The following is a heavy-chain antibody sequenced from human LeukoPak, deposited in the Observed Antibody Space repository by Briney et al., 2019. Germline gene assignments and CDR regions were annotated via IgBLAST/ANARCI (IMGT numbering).Heavy chain of an antibody. Sequence: PSETLSLTCAVYGGSFSDHYWSWIRQPPGKGLEWIGEINHSGSTNYNPSLKSRVTISVDTSKNQFSLKLSSVTAADTAVYYCARQTLGATSRALDYWGQGTLVTVSP. CDR1: GGSFSDHY. D-gene: IGHD5-12*01. CDR3: ARQTLGATSRALDY. J-gene: IGHJ4*02. CDR2: INHSGST. V-gene: IGHV4-34*01.